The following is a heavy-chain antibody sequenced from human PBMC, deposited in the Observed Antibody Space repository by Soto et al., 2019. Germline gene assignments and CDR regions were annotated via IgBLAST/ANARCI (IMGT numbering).Heavy chain of an antibody. CDR3: ARNIAARDYYGMDV. CDR1: GGSISSSNW. D-gene: IGHD6-6*01. CDR2: IYHSGST. J-gene: IGHJ6*02. V-gene: IGHV4-4*02. Sequence: SETLSFTCAVSGGSISSSNWWSWVRQPPGKGLEWIGEIYHSGSTNYNPSLKSRVTISVDKSKNQFSLKLSSVTAADTAVYYCARNIAARDYYGMDVWGQGTTVTVSS.